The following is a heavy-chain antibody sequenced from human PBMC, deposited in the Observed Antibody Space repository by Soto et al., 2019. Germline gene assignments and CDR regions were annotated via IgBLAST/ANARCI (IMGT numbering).Heavy chain of an antibody. CDR1: GYSFTTYC. CDR2: IYPGDSDT. Sequence: GESLNISCKGCGYSFTTYCIGWVRQMPGKGLEWMGIIYPGDSDTRYSPSFQGQVTISADKSISTAYLQWSSLKASDTAMYYCARQPGEWLRFDFDYWGQGIMVTVSS. D-gene: IGHD5-12*01. CDR3: ARQPGEWLRFDFDY. V-gene: IGHV5-51*01. J-gene: IGHJ4*02.